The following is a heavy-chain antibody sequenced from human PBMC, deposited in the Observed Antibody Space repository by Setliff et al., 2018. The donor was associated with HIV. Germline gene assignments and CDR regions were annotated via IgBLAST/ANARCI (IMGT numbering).Heavy chain of an antibody. Sequence: SETLSLTCNVSGDSLNTYHWSWIRQSGGKGLEWIGRIYASGKTTFNPSLKSRVRMSVDTSKNQFSLKLTSVTASDTAVYYCARGNNDLESFDYWGQGALVTVS. V-gene: IGHV4-4*07. CDR2: IYASGKT. J-gene: IGHJ4*02. D-gene: IGHD3-3*01. CDR1: GDSLNTYH. CDR3: ARGNNDLESFDY.